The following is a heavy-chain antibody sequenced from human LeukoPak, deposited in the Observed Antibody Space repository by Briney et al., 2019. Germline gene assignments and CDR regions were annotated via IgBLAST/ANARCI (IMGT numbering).Heavy chain of an antibody. CDR2: IYNSGST. CDR1: GGSISSNY. J-gene: IGHJ4*02. Sequence: PSETLSLTCTVSGGSISSNYWSWIRQPAGKGLEWIGRIYNSGSTNYNTNYNPSLSSRATMSVDTSKKQFSLKLNSVTAADTAVYFCARAIWYGSGTTAFDSWGQGTLVTVS. V-gene: IGHV4-4*07. CDR3: ARAIWYGSGTTAFDS. D-gene: IGHD3-10*01.